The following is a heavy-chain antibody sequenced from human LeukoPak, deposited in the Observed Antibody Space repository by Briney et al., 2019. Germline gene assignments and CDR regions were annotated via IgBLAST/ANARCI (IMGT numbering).Heavy chain of an antibody. V-gene: IGHV3-20*04. D-gene: IGHD5-18*01. CDR2: INWNGGST. CDR1: GFTFDDYG. CDR3: ARDVSYGSFDY. Sequence: GGSLRLSCAASGFTFDDYGMNWVRQAPGKGLEWVSGINWNGGSTGYADSEKGRFTISRDNAKNSLYLQMNSLRAEDTALYYCARDVSYGSFDYWGQGTLVTVSS. J-gene: IGHJ4*02.